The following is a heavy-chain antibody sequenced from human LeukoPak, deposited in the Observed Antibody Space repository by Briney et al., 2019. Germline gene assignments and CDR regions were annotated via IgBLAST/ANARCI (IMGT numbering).Heavy chain of an antibody. D-gene: IGHD5-12*01. CDR2: IYYSGST. CDR1: GDSLSSSTYY. CDR3: GRLMPDSGYGRFFDC. Sequence: KPSETLSLTCTVSGDSLSSSTYYWGWVRQPPGKGLQWIGTIYYSGSTHDNPSLKSRLTMSVDTSKNEFSLKLTSVTAADTAIYHCGRLMPDSGYGRFFDCWGQGTLVTVSS. J-gene: IGHJ4*02. V-gene: IGHV4-39*01.